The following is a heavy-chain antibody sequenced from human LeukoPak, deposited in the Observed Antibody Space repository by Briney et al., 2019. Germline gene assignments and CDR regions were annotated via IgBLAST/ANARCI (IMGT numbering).Heavy chain of an antibody. CDR3: ARRVVESAVITERNWFDP. CDR2: MCYSGST. J-gene: IGHJ5*02. D-gene: IGHD4-11*01. Sequence: SETLSLTCTVAGDSISSYCWSWVRQPPGKGLEWIGSMCYSGSTNYNPSLKSRVTISIDTSKNQFSLKLSSVTAANTAVYYCARRVVESAVITERNWFDPWGQGTLVTVSS. CDR1: GDSISSYC. V-gene: IGHV4-59*08.